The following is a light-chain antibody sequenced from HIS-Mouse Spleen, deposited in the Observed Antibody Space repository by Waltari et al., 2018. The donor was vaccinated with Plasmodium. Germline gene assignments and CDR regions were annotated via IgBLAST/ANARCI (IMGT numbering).Light chain of an antibody. J-gene: IGKJ4*01. CDR2: YAS. CDR3: QQRSNWPQLT. Sequence: EIVLTQSPATLSLSPGERATLSRRASQSVSSYLAWYQQKPGQAPRLLIYYASNRATGIPARFSGSGSGTDFTLTISSLEPEDFAVYYCQQRSNWPQLTFGGGTKVEIK. V-gene: IGKV3-11*01. CDR1: QSVSSY.